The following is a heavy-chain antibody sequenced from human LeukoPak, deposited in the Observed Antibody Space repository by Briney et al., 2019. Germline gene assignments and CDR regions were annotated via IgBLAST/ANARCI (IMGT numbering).Heavy chain of an antibody. D-gene: IGHD1-1*01. CDR3: ARDTAGNDY. J-gene: IGHJ4*02. V-gene: IGHV3-7*01. Sequence: GGSLRLSCAASGFTFSSYWMSWVRQAPGKGLEWVAKINQDGSGKYYVDPVKGRFTISRDNAKISLYLQMSSLRAEDTAVYYCARDTAGNDYWGQGTLVTVSS. CDR1: GFTFSSYW. CDR2: INQDGSGK.